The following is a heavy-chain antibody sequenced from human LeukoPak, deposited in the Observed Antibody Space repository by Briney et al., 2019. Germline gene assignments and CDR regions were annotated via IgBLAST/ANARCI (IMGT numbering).Heavy chain of an antibody. V-gene: IGHV3-15*01. Sequence: GGSLRLSCAASGFTFSNAWMSWVRQAPGQGQEWVGRIKSKTDGGTTDYAAPVKGRFTISRDDSKNTLYLQMNSLKTEDTAVYYCTTVVYDILTGYYYGMDVWGQGTTVTVSS. CDR1: GFTFSNAW. CDR2: IKSKTDGGTT. CDR3: TTVVYDILTGYYYGMDV. D-gene: IGHD3-9*01. J-gene: IGHJ6*02.